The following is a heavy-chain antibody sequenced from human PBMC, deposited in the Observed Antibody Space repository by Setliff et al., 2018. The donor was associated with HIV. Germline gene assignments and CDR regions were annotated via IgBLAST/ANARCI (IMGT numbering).Heavy chain of an antibody. V-gene: IGHV1-8*01. CDR1: APFTNVD. CDR3: ARGKGVGGVIITGGLDV. J-gene: IGHJ6*04. Sequence: ASVKVSCKASAPFTNVDIHWLRRATGQGLEWMGWMNPNSGVSGYGQKFQGRVTMTRDTSISTAYMELSSLTSEDTAVYYCARGKGVGGVIITGGLDVWGKGTMVTVSS. CDR2: MNPNSGVS. D-gene: IGHD3-10*01.